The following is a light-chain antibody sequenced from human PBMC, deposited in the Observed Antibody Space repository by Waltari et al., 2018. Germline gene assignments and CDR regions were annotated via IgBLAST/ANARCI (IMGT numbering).Light chain of an antibody. J-gene: IGKJ1*01. CDR3: QKYVSLPAT. CDR1: QSVGKD. CDR2: DTS. V-gene: IGKV3-20*01. Sequence: SCRASQSVGKDLAWYQQKPGQAPRLLIYDTSTRATGIPDRFSGSGSGTDFSLTISRLEPEDFAVYYCQKYVSLPATFGQGTKVQIK.